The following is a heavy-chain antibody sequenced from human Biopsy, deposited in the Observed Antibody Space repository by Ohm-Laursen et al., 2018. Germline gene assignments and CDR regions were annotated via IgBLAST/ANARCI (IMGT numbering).Heavy chain of an antibody. CDR3: ARDTPETYDYDNDDNSPFPRRYIDY. D-gene: IGHD3-22*01. V-gene: IGHV3-11*01. Sequence: SLRLPCAASGFHFSDYYMSWIRQAPGKGLEWISYIASSGGTTYYVDSVKGRFTISRDNAEKSLYLQMNSLRAEDTAVYYCARDTPETYDYDNDDNSPFPRRYIDYWGQGTLVTVSS. J-gene: IGHJ4*02. CDR1: GFHFSDYY. CDR2: IASSGGTT.